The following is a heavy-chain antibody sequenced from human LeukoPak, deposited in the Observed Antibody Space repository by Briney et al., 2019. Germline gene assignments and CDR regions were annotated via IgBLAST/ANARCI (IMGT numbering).Heavy chain of an antibody. J-gene: IGHJ4*02. CDR3: TTDLGATMIRGVIVS. CDR2: NKSKGDGEKT. D-gene: IGHD3-10*01. Sequence: GFLRLSCAASGFTFTNALMTWVRQAPGEGVEVVGRNKSKGDGEKTDYAAFVKGRFSMSRDDSRATMYLQMYSLEAEDTAVYYCTTDLGATMIRGVIVSWGQGALVTVSS. CDR1: GFTFTNAL. V-gene: IGHV3-15*05.